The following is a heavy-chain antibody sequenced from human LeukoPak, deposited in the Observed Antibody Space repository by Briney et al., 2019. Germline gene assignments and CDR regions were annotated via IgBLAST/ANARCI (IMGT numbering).Heavy chain of an antibody. Sequence: GGSLRLSCAASGFTFSSYGMHWVRQAPGKGLGWVAVISYDGSNKYYADSVKGRFTISRDNSKNTLYLQMNSLRAEDTAVYYCAKEKGATGENAFDIWGQGTMVTVSS. CDR1: GFTFSSYG. V-gene: IGHV3-30*18. CDR2: ISYDGSNK. CDR3: AKEKGATGENAFDI. D-gene: IGHD1-26*01. J-gene: IGHJ3*02.